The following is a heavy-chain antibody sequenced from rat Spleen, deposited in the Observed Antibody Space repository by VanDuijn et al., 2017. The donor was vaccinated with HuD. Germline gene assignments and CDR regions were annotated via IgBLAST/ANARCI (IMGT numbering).Heavy chain of an antibody. CDR3: TRDRRQRGFDY. D-gene: IGHD1-2*01. Sequence: EVQLVESGGGLVQPGRSLKLSCAASGFTFSDYAMAWVRQAPKKGLEWVATIIYDGSSTYYRDSVKGRFTISRDNAKSTLYLQMDSLRSEDTATYYCTRDRRQRGFDYWGQGVMVTVSS. CDR1: GFTFSDYA. CDR2: IIYDGSST. V-gene: IGHV5-17*01. J-gene: IGHJ2*01.